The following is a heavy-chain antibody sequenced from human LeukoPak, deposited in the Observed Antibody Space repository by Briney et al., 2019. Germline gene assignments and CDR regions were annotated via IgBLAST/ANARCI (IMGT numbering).Heavy chain of an antibody. J-gene: IGHJ3*02. CDR1: GGSISSYY. D-gene: IGHD1-1*01. CDR3: ARLRYNWNVCVFDI. V-gene: IGHV4-59*12. Sequence: SETLSLTCTVSGGSISSYYWSWIRQPPGKGLEWIGYIYYSGSTNYNPSLKSRVTISVDTSKNQFSLKLSSVTAADAAVYYCARLRYNWNVCVFDIWGQGTMVTISS. CDR2: IYYSGST.